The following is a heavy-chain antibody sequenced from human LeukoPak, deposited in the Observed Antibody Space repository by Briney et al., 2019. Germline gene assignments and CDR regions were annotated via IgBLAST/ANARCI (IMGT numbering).Heavy chain of an antibody. D-gene: IGHD4-17*01. CDR1: GGSISSYY. Sequence: PSETLSLTCTVSGGSISSYYWSWIRQPPGKGLEWIGYIYYSGSTNYNPSLKSRVTISVDTSKNQFSLKLSSVTAADTAVCYCARGETTVTTRHPNWFDPWGQGTLVTVSS. CDR3: ARGETTVTTRHPNWFDP. V-gene: IGHV4-59*01. CDR2: IYYSGST. J-gene: IGHJ5*02.